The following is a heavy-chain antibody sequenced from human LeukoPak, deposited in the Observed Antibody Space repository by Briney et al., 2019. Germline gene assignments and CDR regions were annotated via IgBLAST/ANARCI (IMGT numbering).Heavy chain of an antibody. V-gene: IGHV4-4*07. CDR1: GGSISSYY. CDR2: IYCNGST. CDR3: ARGGIAVAGPTIYYYSHYMDV. Sequence: SESLSLTCTVSGGSISSYYWSWIRQPAGKGLEWIGRIYCNGSTNYNPSLKSRVTISVDKSKNQFSLKLSSVTAADTAVYYCARGGIAVAGPTIYYYSHYMDVWGTGNPFTVSS. J-gene: IGHJ6*03. D-gene: IGHD6-19*01.